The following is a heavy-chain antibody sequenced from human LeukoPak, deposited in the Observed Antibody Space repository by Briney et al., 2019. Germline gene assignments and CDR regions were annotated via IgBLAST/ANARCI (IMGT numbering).Heavy chain of an antibody. D-gene: IGHD3-16*01. CDR2: IYYSGST. V-gene: IGHV4-31*03. Sequence: SETLSLTCTVSGGSISSGGYYWSWIRQHPGKRLEWIGYIYYSGSTYYNPSLKSRVTISVDTTKNQFSLKLSSVTAADTAVYYCAREVGSPQGIYFDYWGQGTLVTVSS. CDR3: AREVGSPQGIYFDY. CDR1: GGSISSGGYY. J-gene: IGHJ4*02.